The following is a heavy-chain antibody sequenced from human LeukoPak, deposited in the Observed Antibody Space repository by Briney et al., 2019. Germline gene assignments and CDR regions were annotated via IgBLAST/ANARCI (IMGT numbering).Heavy chain of an antibody. CDR3: ARTSWSGYYSNNWFDP. CDR1: GGSISSSSYY. CDR2: IYYSGST. J-gene: IGHJ5*02. D-gene: IGHD3-3*01. Sequence: SEXLSLTCTVSGGSISSSSYYWGWIRQPPGKGLEWIGSIYYSGSTYYNPSLKSRITISVDTSKNQFSLKLSSVTAADTAVYYCARTSWSGYYSNNWFDPWGQGTLVTVSS. V-gene: IGHV4-39*01.